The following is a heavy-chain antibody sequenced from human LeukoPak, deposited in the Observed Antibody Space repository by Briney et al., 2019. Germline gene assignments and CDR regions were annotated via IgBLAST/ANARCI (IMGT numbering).Heavy chain of an antibody. CDR1: GFTFSNYA. J-gene: IGHJ3*02. CDR2: ISYDDTNK. CDR3: ARVYDSSGYYREDDAFDI. V-gene: IGHV3-30*04. Sequence: GGSLRLSCAASGFTFSNYALHWVRQAPGKGLEWVAVISYDDTNKYYVDSVKGRFTISRDNSKNTLYLQMNSLRAEDTAVYYCARVYDSSGYYREDDAFDIWGQGTMVTVSS. D-gene: IGHD3-22*01.